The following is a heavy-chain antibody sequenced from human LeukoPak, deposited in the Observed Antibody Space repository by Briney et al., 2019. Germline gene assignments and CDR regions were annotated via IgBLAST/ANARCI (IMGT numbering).Heavy chain of an antibody. D-gene: IGHD3-16*02. Sequence: PEGSLRLSCAASGFTFSSYAMHWVRQAPGKGLEWVAVISYDGSNKYYADSVKGRFAISRDNSKNTLYLQMNSLRAEDTAVYYCARAPYDYVWGSYRPTDYWGQGTLVTVSS. J-gene: IGHJ4*02. CDR2: ISYDGSNK. CDR1: GFTFSSYA. V-gene: IGHV3-30*09. CDR3: ARAPYDYVWGSYRPTDY.